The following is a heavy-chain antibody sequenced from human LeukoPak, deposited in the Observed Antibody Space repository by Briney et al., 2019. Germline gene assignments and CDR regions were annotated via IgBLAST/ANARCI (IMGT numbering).Heavy chain of an antibody. Sequence: SETLSLTCTVSGGSISSYYWSWIRQPPGKGLEWIGYIYYSGSTNYNPSLKSRVTISVDTSKNQFSLKLSSVTAADTAVYYCARQSHYGDYGIIDWGQGTLVTVSS. CDR3: ARQSHYGDYGIID. CDR2: IYYSGST. CDR1: GGSISSYY. V-gene: IGHV4-59*08. J-gene: IGHJ4*02. D-gene: IGHD4-17*01.